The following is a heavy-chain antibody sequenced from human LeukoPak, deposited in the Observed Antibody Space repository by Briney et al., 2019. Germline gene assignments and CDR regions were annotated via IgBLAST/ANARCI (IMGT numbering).Heavy chain of an antibody. Sequence: GGSLRLSCADSGFTFSSYAMHRVRQAPGKGLEWVAVISYDGSNKYYADSVKGRFTISRDNSKNTLYLQMNSLRAEDTAVYYCARSRYSSGWYESDAFDIWGQGTMVTVSS. CDR2: ISYDGSNK. J-gene: IGHJ3*02. CDR3: ARSRYSSGWYESDAFDI. CDR1: GFTFSSYA. V-gene: IGHV3-30-3*01. D-gene: IGHD6-19*01.